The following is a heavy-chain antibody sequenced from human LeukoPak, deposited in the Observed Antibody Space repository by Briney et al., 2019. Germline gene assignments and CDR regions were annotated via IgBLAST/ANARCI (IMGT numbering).Heavy chain of an antibody. V-gene: IGHV3-7*01. CDR1: GFTFSSYW. D-gene: IGHD3-22*01. J-gene: IGHJ5*02. CDR3: ARDYYDSSGSSWFDP. Sequence: GGSLRLSCAASGFTFSSYWMSWVRQAPGKGLEWVANIKQDGSEKYYVDSVKGRFTISRDNAKNSLYLQMNSLRAKDTALYYCARDYYDSSGSSWFDPWGQGTLVTVSS. CDR2: IKQDGSEK.